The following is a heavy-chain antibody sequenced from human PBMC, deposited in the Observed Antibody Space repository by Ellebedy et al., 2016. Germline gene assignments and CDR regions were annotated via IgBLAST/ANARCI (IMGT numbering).Heavy chain of an antibody. Sequence: SVKVSXXTSGGTFTTYAINWMRQAPGQGLEWVGGLIPLFRTPNYAQKFQDRVTITADESSSTAYMELSGLTSEDTAVYFCARGDEDETNLVPLHYWGQGTQVTVSS. V-gene: IGHV1-69*13. CDR3: ARGDEDETNLVPLHY. CDR1: GGTFTTYA. J-gene: IGHJ4*02. D-gene: IGHD6-6*01. CDR2: LIPLFRTP.